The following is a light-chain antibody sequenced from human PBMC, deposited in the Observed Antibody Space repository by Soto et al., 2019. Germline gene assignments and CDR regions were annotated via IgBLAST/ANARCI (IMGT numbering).Light chain of an antibody. V-gene: IGLV2-14*01. J-gene: IGLJ1*01. CDR1: SSDVGGYNY. Sequence: QSVLTQPASVSGSPGQSITISCTGTSSDVGGYNYVSWYQQHPGKAPKLMIYDVRNRASGASNRFSGSKSGNTASLTISGLQAEDEADYYCTSYTYSSTLYVFGTGTKVTVL. CDR2: DVR. CDR3: TSYTYSSTLYV.